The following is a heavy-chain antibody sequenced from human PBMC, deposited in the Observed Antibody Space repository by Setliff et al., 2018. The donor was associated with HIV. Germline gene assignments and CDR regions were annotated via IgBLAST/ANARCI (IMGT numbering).Heavy chain of an antibody. Sequence: SETLSLTCAVYGGSFSDFYWSWIRQSPGKGLEWIGDINHSGRTNNNPSLKSRVTISVDTSKNQFSLKLNSVTAADTAVYYCARQGAVTGHSFDYWGQGALVTVSS. J-gene: IGHJ4*02. CDR1: GGSFSDFY. CDR3: ARQGAVTGHSFDY. V-gene: IGHV4-34*01. D-gene: IGHD6-19*01. CDR2: INHSGRT.